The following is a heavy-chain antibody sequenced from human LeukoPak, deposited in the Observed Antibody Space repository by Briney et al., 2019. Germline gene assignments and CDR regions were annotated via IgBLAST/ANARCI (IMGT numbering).Heavy chain of an antibody. D-gene: IGHD3-22*01. CDR2: ISCYNGNT. V-gene: IGHV1-18*01. CDR1: GYTFTNYG. Sequence: ASVKVSCKTFGYTFTNYGISWVRQAPGQGLEWMGWISCYNGNTNYAQKLQGRVTMTTDTSTSTAYMEVRSLRSDDTAVYYCARDRGAQTFYFDSSGYYRGRTISRFDYWGQGTLVTVSS. J-gene: IGHJ4*02. CDR3: ARDRGAQTFYFDSSGYYRGRTISRFDY.